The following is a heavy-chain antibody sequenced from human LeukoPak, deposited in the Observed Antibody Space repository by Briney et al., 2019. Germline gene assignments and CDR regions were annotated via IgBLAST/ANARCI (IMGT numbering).Heavy chain of an antibody. CDR1: GGSFSGYY. Sequence: SETLSLTCAVYGGSFSGYYWSWIRQPPGKGLEWIGEINHSGSTNYNPSLKSRVTISVDTSKNQFSLKLSSVTAADTAVYYCARATVDSSSWYDNWFDPGGQGTLVTVSS. J-gene: IGHJ5*02. D-gene: IGHD6-13*01. V-gene: IGHV4-34*01. CDR2: INHSGST. CDR3: ARATVDSSSWYDNWFDP.